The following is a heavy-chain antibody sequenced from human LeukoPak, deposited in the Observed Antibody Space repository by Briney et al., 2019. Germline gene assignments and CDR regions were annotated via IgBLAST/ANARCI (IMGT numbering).Heavy chain of an antibody. D-gene: IGHD3-3*01. CDR2: ISSNGGSK. Sequence: PGGSLRLSCSAAGFTFSXHAMHXXRQXPGKGLEYVSAISSNGGSKYYAKSVKGRFTISRDNSTNTLSLQMSSMRAEDTAVYYCMKGRGSDFWYGMDVWGQGTTVTVSS. J-gene: IGHJ6*02. V-gene: IGHV3-64D*09. CDR1: GFTFSXHA. CDR3: MKGRGSDFWYGMDV.